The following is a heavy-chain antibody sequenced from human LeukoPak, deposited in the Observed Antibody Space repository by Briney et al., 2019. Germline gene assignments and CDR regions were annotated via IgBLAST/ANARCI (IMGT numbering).Heavy chain of an antibody. Sequence: ASVKVSCKASGYTFTSYAMHWVRQAPGQRLEWMGWISAYNGNTHYAQKFQGRVTMTTDTSTSTAYMELRSLRSDDTAVYYCARDKYSSGWYEGDYWGQGTLVTVSS. CDR1: GYTFTSYA. V-gene: IGHV1-18*01. D-gene: IGHD6-19*01. CDR3: ARDKYSSGWYEGDY. CDR2: ISAYNGNT. J-gene: IGHJ4*02.